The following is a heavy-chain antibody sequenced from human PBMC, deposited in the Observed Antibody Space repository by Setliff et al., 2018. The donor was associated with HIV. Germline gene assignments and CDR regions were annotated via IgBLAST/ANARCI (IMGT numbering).Heavy chain of an antibody. V-gene: IGHV4-61*02. Sequence: ASETLSLTCTVSGGSTISSGSYYWSWIRQPAGKGLEWIGRIYTSGSTNFSPSLKSRVTISVDTSKNQFSLKLRSVTAADTAVYYCARGSGWPTYFDSWGRGTLVTVSS. CDR3: ARGSGWPTYFDS. J-gene: IGHJ4*02. D-gene: IGHD6-19*01. CDR2: IYTSGST. CDR1: GGSTISSGSYY.